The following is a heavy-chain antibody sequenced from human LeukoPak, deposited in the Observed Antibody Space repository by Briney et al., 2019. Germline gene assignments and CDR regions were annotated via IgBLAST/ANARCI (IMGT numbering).Heavy chain of an antibody. CDR3: ATTNFGSSSWDNWFDP. J-gene: IGHJ5*02. CDR2: ISGSGGST. D-gene: IGHD6-13*01. V-gene: IGHV3-23*01. CDR1: GFTFSSYA. Sequence: LPGGSLRLSCAASGFTFSSYAMSWVRQAPGKGLEWVSAISGSGGSTYYADSVKGRFTISRDNSKNTLYLQMNSLRAEDTAVYYCATTNFGSSSWDNWFDPWGQGTLVTVSS.